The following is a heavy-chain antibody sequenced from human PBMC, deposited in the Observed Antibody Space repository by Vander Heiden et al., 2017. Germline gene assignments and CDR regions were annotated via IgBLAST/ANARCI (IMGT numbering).Heavy chain of an antibody. CDR3: ARGSSFHLFDY. V-gene: IGHV4-34*01. D-gene: IGHD2-15*01. J-gene: IGHJ4*02. CDR1: GGSSSAYY. Sequence: QVQLQQWAAGLLKPSETLSLTCAVYGGSSSAYYWSWIRQPPGKGLEWIGEINHSGSTNYNPSLKSRVTISVDTSKNQFSLKLSSVTAADTSVYYCARGSSFHLFDYWGQGTLVTVSS. CDR2: INHSGST.